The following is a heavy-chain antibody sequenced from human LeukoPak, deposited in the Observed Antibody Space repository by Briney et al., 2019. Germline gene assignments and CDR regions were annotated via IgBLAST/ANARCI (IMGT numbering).Heavy chain of an antibody. CDR2: ISYDGSNK. CDR1: GFTFSSYA. CDR3: AKGVIFGDFDY. V-gene: IGHV3-30*04. D-gene: IGHD3-16*02. J-gene: IGHJ4*02. Sequence: GSLRLSCAASGFTFSSYAMHWVRQAPGKGLEWVAVISYDGSNKYYADSVKGRFTISRDNSKNTLYLQMNSLRAEDTAVYYCAKGVIFGDFDYWGQGTLVTVSS.